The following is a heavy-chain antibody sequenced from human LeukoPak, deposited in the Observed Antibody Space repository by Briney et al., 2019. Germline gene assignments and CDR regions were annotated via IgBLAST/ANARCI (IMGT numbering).Heavy chain of an antibody. J-gene: IGHJ4*02. Sequence: ASVKVSCKASGYILTDYYMHWVRQAPGQGLEWMGWINPNSGDTNYAQKFQGRVTMTRDTSISTVYMELSRLRSDDTAFYYCARSAPTLTYDILTGYLGYWGQGTLVTVSS. CDR1: GYILTDYY. CDR2: INPNSGDT. V-gene: IGHV1-2*02. D-gene: IGHD3-9*01. CDR3: ARSAPTLTYDILTGYLGY.